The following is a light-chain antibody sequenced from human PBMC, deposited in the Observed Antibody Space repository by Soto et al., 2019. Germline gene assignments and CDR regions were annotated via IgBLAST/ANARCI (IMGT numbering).Light chain of an antibody. V-gene: IGLV2-8*01. J-gene: IGLJ1*01. CDR1: SSDVGYYDY. CDR2: EVT. Sequence: QSALTQPPSASGFPGQSVTISCTGTSSDVGYYDYFSWYQQHPGKAPKLVIYEVTKRPSGVPDRVSASKSGNTASLTVSGLRAEDEADYYCSSYAGSNNFVFGSGTKVTVL. CDR3: SSYAGSNNFV.